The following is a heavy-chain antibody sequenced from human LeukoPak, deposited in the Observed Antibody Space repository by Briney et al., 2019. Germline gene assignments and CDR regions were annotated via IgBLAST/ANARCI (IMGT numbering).Heavy chain of an antibody. CDR1: GGSISSDY. CDR2: IYYSGST. Sequence: SETLSLTCTVSGGSISSDYWSWIRQPPGKGLEWIGYIYYSGSTNYNPSLKSRVTISVDTSKNQFSLKLSSVTAADTAVYYCARVPSVIDAFDIWGQGTMVTVSS. D-gene: IGHD2-21*01. J-gene: IGHJ3*02. V-gene: IGHV4-59*01. CDR3: ARVPSVIDAFDI.